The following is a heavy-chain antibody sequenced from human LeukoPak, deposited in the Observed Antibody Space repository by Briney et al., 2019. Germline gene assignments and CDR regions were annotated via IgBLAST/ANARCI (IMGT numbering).Heavy chain of an antibody. Sequence: PGGSLRLSCAASGFTFRSYAMSWVRQAPGKGLECVSVIYTGGDTYYADSVKGRFTISRDDSKNTLFLQMNSLRAEDTAVYYCASRPRGGAALDYWGQGTLVTVSS. J-gene: IGHJ4*02. CDR3: ASRPRGGAALDY. CDR2: IYTGGDT. CDR1: GFTFRSYA. D-gene: IGHD6-6*01. V-gene: IGHV3-53*01.